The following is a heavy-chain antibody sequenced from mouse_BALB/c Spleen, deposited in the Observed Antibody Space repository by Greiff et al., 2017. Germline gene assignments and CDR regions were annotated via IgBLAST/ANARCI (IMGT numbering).Heavy chain of an antibody. V-gene: IGHV5-17*02. CDR3: ARTGANWEWFAY. CDR2: ISSGSSTI. D-gene: IGHD4-1*02. J-gene: IGHJ3*01. Sequence: EVKLMESGGGLVQPGGSRKLSCAASGLTFSSFGMYWVRQAPEKGLEWVAYISSGSSTIYYADTVKGRFTISRDNPKNTLFLQMTSLRSEDTAMYYCARTGANWEWFAYWGQGTLVTVSA. CDR1: GLTFSSFG.